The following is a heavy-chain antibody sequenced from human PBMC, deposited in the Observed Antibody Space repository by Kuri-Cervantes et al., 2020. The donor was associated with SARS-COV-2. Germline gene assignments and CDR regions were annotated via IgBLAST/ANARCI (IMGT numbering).Heavy chain of an antibody. CDR2: IYYSGST. CDR1: CGSISSGSYY. CDR3: ARGTNIAAAGTLDY. J-gene: IGHJ4*02. Sequence: ESLKISCTVSCGSISSGSYYWSWIRQPPGKGLEWIGYIYYSGSTNYNPSLKSRVTISVDTSKNQFSLKLSSVTAADTAVYYCARGTNIAAAGTLDYWGQGTLVTVSS. D-gene: IGHD6-13*01. V-gene: IGHV4-61*01.